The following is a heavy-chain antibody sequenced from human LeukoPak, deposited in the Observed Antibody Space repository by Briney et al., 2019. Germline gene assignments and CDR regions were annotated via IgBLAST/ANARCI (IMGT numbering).Heavy chain of an antibody. CDR1: GFTFSSYA. V-gene: IGHV3-23*01. CDR3: AKSKGSGYDWDY. Sequence: GGSLRLSCAASGFTFSSYAMSWVRQAPGKGLEWVSAISGSGGSTYYADSVKGRFTISRDNSKNALYLQMNSLRAEDTAVYYCAKSKGSGYDWDYWGQGTLVTVSS. J-gene: IGHJ4*02. CDR2: ISGSGGST. D-gene: IGHD5-12*01.